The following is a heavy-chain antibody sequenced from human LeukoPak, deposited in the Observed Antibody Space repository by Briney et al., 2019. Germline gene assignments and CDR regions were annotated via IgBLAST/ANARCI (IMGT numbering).Heavy chain of an antibody. D-gene: IGHD2-2*01. CDR1: GDSVSSNSPA. V-gene: IGHV6-1*01. CDR3: ARDYCSSTSCHFDY. Sequence: SQTLSLTCAISGDSVSSNSPAWNWIRQSPSRGLEWLVRTYYRSKWYNDYAVSVKSRITINPDTSKNQFSLQLNSVTPEDTAVYYCARDYCSSTSCHFDYWGQGTPVTVSS. J-gene: IGHJ4*02. CDR2: TYYRSKWYN.